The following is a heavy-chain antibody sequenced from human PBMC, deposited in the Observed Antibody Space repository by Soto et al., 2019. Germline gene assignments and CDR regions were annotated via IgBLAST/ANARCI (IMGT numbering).Heavy chain of an antibody. V-gene: IGHV5-51*01. CDR2: IYPGDSDT. Sequence: PGESLKISCKGSGYSFTSYWIGWVRQMPGKGLEWMGIIYPGDSDTRYSPSFQGEVTISADKSISTAYLQWSSLKASDTAMYYCARHYSTYYDFWSGYYIPYYYYYGMDVWGQGTTVTVSS. J-gene: IGHJ6*02. CDR1: GYSFTSYW. D-gene: IGHD3-3*01. CDR3: ARHYSTYYDFWSGYYIPYYYYYGMDV.